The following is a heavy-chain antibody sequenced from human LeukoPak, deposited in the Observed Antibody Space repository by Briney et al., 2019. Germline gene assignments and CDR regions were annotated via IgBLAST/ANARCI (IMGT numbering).Heavy chain of an antibody. CDR3: ARDLSISSSWTPFDY. V-gene: IGHV1-46*01. D-gene: IGHD6-13*01. Sequence: GASVKVSCKASGYTFTSYYMHWVRQAPGQGLEWMGIINPSGGSTSYAQKFQGRVTMTRDMSTSTVYMELSSLRSEDTAVYYCARDLSISSSWTPFDYWGQGTLVTVSS. CDR1: GYTFTSYY. J-gene: IGHJ4*02. CDR2: INPSGGST.